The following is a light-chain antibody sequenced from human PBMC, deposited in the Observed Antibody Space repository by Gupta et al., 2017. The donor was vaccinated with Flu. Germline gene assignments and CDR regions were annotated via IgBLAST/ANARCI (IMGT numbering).Light chain of an antibody. V-gene: IGLV2-11*01. Sequence: QSALTQPRSVSGSPGRSVTISCTGTSSDVGAYTYVSWYQQHTVKAPKLILYDVNKRPSGVPDRFSASKSGKTASLNISGLQAEDEADYHCSSYAGSNTWVFGGGTKLTVL. CDR1: SSDVGAYTY. CDR3: SSYAGSNTWV. J-gene: IGLJ3*02. CDR2: DVN.